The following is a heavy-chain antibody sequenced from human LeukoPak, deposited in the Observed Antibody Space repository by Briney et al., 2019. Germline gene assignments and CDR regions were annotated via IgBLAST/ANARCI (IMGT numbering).Heavy chain of an antibody. D-gene: IGHD4-17*01. J-gene: IGHJ4*02. CDR1: GFTFSGYS. V-gene: IGHV3-21*01. Sequence: GGSLRLSCAASGFTFSGYSMNWVRQAPGKGLEWVSSISSSSSYIYYADSVKGRFTISRDNAKNSLYLQMNSLRAEDTAVYYCARGPPTVYFDYWGQGTLVTVSS. CDR2: ISSSSSYI. CDR3: ARGPPTVYFDY.